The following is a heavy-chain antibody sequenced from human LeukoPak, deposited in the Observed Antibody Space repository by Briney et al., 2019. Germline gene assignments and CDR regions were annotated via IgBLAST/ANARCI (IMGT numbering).Heavy chain of an antibody. V-gene: IGHV4-4*07. CDR2: IYTSGTT. CDR1: RGSISSDY. J-gene: IGHJ3*01. Sequence: SETLSLTCTVSRGSISSDYWSWIRQPAGKGLEWIGLIYTSGTTNYNPSLKSRVTMSLDTSKNQFSLKLNSVTAADTAVYYCARVFHDWGQGTTVTVSS. CDR3: ARVFHD.